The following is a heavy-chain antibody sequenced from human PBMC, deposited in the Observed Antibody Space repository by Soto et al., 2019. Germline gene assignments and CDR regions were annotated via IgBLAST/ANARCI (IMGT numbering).Heavy chain of an antibody. CDR2: ISSSSSYI. J-gene: IGHJ4*02. D-gene: IGHD3-3*01. V-gene: IGHV3-21*01. CDR3: ARDLSGYYDFWSGPYFDY. Sequence: PGGSLRLSCAASGFTFSSYSMNWVRQAPGKGLEWVSSISSSSSYIYYAGSVKGRFTISRDNAKNSLYLQMNSLRAEDTAVYYCARDLSGYYDFWSGPYFDYWGQGTLVTVSS. CDR1: GFTFSSYS.